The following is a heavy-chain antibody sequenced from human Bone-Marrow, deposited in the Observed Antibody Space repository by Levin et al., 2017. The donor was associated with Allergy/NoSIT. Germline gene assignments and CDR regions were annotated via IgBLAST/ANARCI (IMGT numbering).Heavy chain of an antibody. J-gene: IGHJ4*02. CDR1: GGTFFNYA. CDR3: AESPPTTTGTTNYFDY. V-gene: IGHV1-69*04. CDR2: IIPILGMT. Sequence: SVKVSCKASGGTFFNYALSWVRQAPGQGLEWMGRIIPILGMTNYAQKFQGRVTITADKSATTAYMELSSLRSEDTAVYYCAESPPTTTGTTNYFDYWGQGTLVTVSS. D-gene: IGHD1-1*01.